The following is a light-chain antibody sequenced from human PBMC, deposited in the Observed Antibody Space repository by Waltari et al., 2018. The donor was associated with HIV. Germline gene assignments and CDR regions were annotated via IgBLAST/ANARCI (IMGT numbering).Light chain of an antibody. J-gene: IGLJ2*01. V-gene: IGLV2-8*01. Sequence: QSALTQPPSASGSPGQSVTISCTGTSSDIGAYNYVSWFQQHPGKAPKLMIYDVTKRPSGVPDRFSGSKSGNTASLTVSGLQAEDEAVYYCAAWDDSLTGNVIFGGGTKLTVL. CDR3: AAWDDSLTGNVI. CDR2: DVT. CDR1: SSDIGAYNY.